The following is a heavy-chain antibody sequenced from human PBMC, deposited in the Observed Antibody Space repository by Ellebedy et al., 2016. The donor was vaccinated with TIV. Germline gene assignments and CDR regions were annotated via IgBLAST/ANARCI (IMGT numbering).Heavy chain of an antibody. V-gene: IGHV3-66*01. CDR2: IFSVGGT. D-gene: IGHD2-15*01. J-gene: IGHJ4*02. CDR3: ARKNCQDQVY. Sequence: PGGSLRLSCAASGFTVSSNYMTWVRQAPGKGLEWVSIIFSVGGTIYADSVKGRFTTSRDDSKNTLFLQMNSLRPEGPAAYYCARKNCQDQVYWGRGTLVTVSS. CDR1: GFTVSSNY.